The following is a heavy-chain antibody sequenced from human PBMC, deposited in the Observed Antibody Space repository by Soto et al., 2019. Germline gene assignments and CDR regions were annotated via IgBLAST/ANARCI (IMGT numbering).Heavy chain of an antibody. CDR1: GFTFSSYG. CDR3: ARDGRRRGGGYFDL. CDR2: ISSSSSYI. J-gene: IGHJ2*01. Sequence: EVQLVESGGGLVKPGGSLRLSCAASGFTFSSYGMNWVRQAPGKGLEWVSSISSSSSYIYYADSVKGRFTISRDNAKNSLSLQMNSLRAEDTGVYYWARDGRRRGGGYFDLWGRGTLVTVSS. V-gene: IGHV3-21*01. D-gene: IGHD1-26*01.